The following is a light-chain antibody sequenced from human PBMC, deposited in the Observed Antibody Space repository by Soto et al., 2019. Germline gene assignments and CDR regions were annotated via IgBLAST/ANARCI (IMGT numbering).Light chain of an antibody. CDR3: QQYSSSPLT. CDR2: GAS. CDR1: QSVSSSY. Sequence: EIVLTQSRGTLSLSPGERATLSCRASQSVSSSYLAWYQQKPGQAPRLLIYGASSRATGIPDRFSGSGSGTDFTLTLSRLEPEDFAVYYCQQYSSSPLTFGGGTKVEIK. V-gene: IGKV3-20*01. J-gene: IGKJ4*01.